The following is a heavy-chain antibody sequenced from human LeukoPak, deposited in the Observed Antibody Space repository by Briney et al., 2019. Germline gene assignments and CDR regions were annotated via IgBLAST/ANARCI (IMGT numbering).Heavy chain of an antibody. V-gene: IGHV3-53*01. J-gene: IGHJ6*03. CDR2: IHTAGST. CDR1: GFSVSGNY. CDR3: AKGVTGTGRLYYYNMDV. Sequence: GGSLRLSCAASGFSVSGNYMSWVRQAPGKGLEWVSFIHTAGSTFYADSVKGRFTISRDNSKNTLYLQMNSLRAEDTAIYYCAKGVTGTGRLYYYNMDVWGQGTAVTVSS. D-gene: IGHD3-10*01.